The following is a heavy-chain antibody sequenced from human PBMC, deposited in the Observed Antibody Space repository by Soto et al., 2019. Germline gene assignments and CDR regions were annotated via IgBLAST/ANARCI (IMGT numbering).Heavy chain of an antibody. J-gene: IGHJ4*02. CDR3: AGGGYDFWSGYYRYFDY. CDR1: GGSISSGDYY. Sequence: QVQLQESGPGLVKPSQTLSLTCTVSGGSISSGDYYWSWIRQPPGKGLEWIGYIYYSGSTYYNPSLKSRVTISVDSSKNQFSLKLSSVTAADTAVYYCAGGGYDFWSGYYRYFDYGGQGTLVTVSS. D-gene: IGHD3-3*01. V-gene: IGHV4-30-4*01. CDR2: IYYSGST.